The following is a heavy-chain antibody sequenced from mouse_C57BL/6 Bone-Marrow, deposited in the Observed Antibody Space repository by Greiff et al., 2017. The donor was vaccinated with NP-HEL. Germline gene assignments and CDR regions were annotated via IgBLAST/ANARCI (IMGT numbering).Heavy chain of an antibody. V-gene: IGHV5-4*01. CDR2: ISDGGSYT. J-gene: IGHJ3*01. D-gene: IGHD2-3*01. CDR3: ARDEIDGYYSWFAY. Sequence: EVMLVESGGGLVKPGGSLKLSCAASGFTFSSYAMSWVRQTPEKRLAWVATISDGGSYTYSPDNVKGRFPISRDNDKNNLYLQMSHLKSEDTAMDYCARDEIDGYYSWFAYWGQGTLVTVSA. CDR1: GFTFSSYA.